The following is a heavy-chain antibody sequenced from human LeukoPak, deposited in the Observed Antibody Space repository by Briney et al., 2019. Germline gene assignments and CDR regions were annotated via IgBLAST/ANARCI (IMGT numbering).Heavy chain of an antibody. CDR1: GFTFSSYA. CDR2: ISYGGSNK. Sequence: GGSLRLSCGASGFTFSSYAMHWVRQAPGKGLEWVAVISYGGSNKYYADSVKGRFTISRDNSKNTLYLQMNSLRAEDTAVYYCATISGYDYSLDFDYWGQGTLVTVSS. D-gene: IGHD5-12*01. CDR3: ATISGYDYSLDFDY. V-gene: IGHV3-30*04. J-gene: IGHJ4*02.